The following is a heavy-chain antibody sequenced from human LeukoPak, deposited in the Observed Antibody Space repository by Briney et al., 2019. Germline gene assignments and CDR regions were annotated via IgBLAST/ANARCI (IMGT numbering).Heavy chain of an antibody. J-gene: IGHJ3*02. D-gene: IGHD2-2*01. CDR1: GFTFSSYS. V-gene: IGHV3-48*01. CDR2: ISSSSSTI. Sequence: GGSLRLSCAASGFTFSSYSMNWVRQAPGKGLEWVSYISSSSSTIYYADSVEGRFTISRDNAKNSLYLQMNSLRVEDTAVYYCARDSGVPGGVHAGFDIWGQGTMVTVSS. CDR3: ARDSGVPGGVHAGFDI.